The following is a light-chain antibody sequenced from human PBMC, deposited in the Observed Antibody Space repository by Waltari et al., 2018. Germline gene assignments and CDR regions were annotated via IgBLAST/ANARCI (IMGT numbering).Light chain of an antibody. V-gene: IGLV2-14*01. CDR2: EVI. CDR3: SSYATSSPYV. Sequence: QSALTQPASVSGSPGQSITIPCTGPSSDVGKYNSVSWYQQHPGKAPKLMIYEVIKRPSGVSNRFSGSKSGNTAYLTISGLQTEDEADYYCSSYATSSPYVFGTGTQVTVL. J-gene: IGLJ1*01. CDR1: SSDVGKYNS.